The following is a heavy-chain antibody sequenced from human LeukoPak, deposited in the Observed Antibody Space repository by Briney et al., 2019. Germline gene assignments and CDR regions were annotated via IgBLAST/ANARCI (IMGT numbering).Heavy chain of an antibody. V-gene: IGHV4-59*08. CDR3: AGLYYYDSSGLDY. J-gene: IGHJ4*02. Sequence: SETLSLTCTVSGGSISSYYWSWIRQPPGKGLEWIGYIYYSGSTNYNPSLKSRVTISVDTSKNQFSLKLSSVTAADTAVYYCAGLYYYDSSGLDYWGQGTLVTVSS. CDR2: IYYSGST. CDR1: GGSISSYY. D-gene: IGHD3-22*01.